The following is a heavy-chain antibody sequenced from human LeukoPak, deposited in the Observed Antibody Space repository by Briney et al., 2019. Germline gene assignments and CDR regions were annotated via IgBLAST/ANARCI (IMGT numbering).Heavy chain of an antibody. D-gene: IGHD3/OR15-3a*01. CDR3: AKDRGLETTNWFDP. Sequence: GGSLRLSCTTSGFTFDDYPVSWFRQAPGKGLEWVGFIRSKPNGGTTEYAASVKGRFTISRDDSKSIAYLQMNSLRAEDTAVYYCAKDRGLETTNWFDPWGQGTLVTVSS. V-gene: IGHV3-49*03. CDR2: IRSKPNGGTT. J-gene: IGHJ5*02. CDR1: GFTFDDYP.